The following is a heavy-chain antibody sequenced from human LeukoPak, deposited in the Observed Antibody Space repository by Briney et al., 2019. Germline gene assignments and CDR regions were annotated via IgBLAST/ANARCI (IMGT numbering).Heavy chain of an antibody. CDR1: GGTFSSYA. J-gene: IGHJ4*02. CDR3: AKFPKYYYGSGSYYSHFDY. CDR2: ISGSGGST. Sequence: SCKASGGTFSSYAISWVRQAPGQGLEWVSAISGSGGSTYYADSVKGRFTISRDNSKNTLYLQMNSLRAEDTAVYYCAKFPKYYYGSGSYYSHFDYWGQGTLVTVSS. V-gene: IGHV3-23*01. D-gene: IGHD3-10*01.